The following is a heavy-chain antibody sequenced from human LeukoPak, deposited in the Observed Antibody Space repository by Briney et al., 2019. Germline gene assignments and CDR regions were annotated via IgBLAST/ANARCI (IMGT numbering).Heavy chain of an antibody. CDR3: ARHGGSWNYRYYSMDV. D-gene: IGHD1-7*01. J-gene: IGHJ6*03. Sequence: GESLKISCKRSGYSFTSYWIGWVRQVPGKGLEWMGIIYPGDSDTKYSPSFQGQVTISADKSISTAYLQWSSLKASDTAMYYCARHGGSWNYRYYSMDVWGKGTTVTVSS. CDR1: GYSFTSYW. CDR2: IYPGDSDT. V-gene: IGHV5-51*01.